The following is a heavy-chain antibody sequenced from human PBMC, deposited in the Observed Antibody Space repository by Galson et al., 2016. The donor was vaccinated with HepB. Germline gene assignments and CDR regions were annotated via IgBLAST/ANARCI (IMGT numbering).Heavy chain of an antibody. Sequence: SLRLSCAASGFTLSDYSMNWVRQTPGKGLEWVSSISTGSRYRYYADSVKGRFTISRDNAKNSLYLQMNNLRAEDTAVYYCARDDSTGYYYFDYWGQGTLVTVSS. CDR2: ISTGSRYR. CDR1: GFTLSDYS. D-gene: IGHD3-22*01. CDR3: ARDDSTGYYYFDY. J-gene: IGHJ4*02. V-gene: IGHV3-21*01.